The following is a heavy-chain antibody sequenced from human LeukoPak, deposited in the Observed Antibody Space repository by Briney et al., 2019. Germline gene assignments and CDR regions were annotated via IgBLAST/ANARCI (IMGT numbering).Heavy chain of an antibody. CDR3: ARDIGSSPDFDY. CDR1: GYTFTGYY. CDR2: INPNSGGT. D-gene: IGHD3-16*02. V-gene: IGHV1-2*02. Sequence: ASVTVSCKASGYTFTGYYMHWVRQAPGQGLEWMGWINPNSGGTNYAQKFQGRVTMTRDTSISTAYMELSRLRSDDTAVYYCARDIGSSPDFDYWGQGTLVTVSS. J-gene: IGHJ4*02.